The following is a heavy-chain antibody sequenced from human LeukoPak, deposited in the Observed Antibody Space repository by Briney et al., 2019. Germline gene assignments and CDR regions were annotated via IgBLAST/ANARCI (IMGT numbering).Heavy chain of an antibody. CDR3: GSYIATRPGYFQH. Sequence: SETLSLTCTVSGVSITSYYWSWIRQPPGKGLEWIGYMYYSGSTNYNPSLKSRVTISVDTSKNQFSLNLSSVTAADTAVYFCGSYIATRPGYFQHWGQGAQVTVSS. CDR1: GVSITSYY. V-gene: IGHV4-59*01. D-gene: IGHD6-6*01. J-gene: IGHJ1*01. CDR2: MYYSGST.